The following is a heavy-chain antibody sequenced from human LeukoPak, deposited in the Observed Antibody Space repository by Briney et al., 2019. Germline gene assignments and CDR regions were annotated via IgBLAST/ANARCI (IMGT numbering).Heavy chain of an antibody. D-gene: IGHD3-22*01. J-gene: IGHJ4*02. Sequence: PGGSLRLSCAASGFTFNSYSMPWVRQAPGKGLEWVAVISYDGSNKHYGDSVKGPFTISRDNSKNTLYLELSSLRAEDTAVFYCARGLQYYYDSSGYYFDYWGQGTLVTVSS. CDR3: ARGLQYYYDSSGYYFDY. V-gene: IGHV3-30-3*01. CDR1: GFTFNSYS. CDR2: ISYDGSNK.